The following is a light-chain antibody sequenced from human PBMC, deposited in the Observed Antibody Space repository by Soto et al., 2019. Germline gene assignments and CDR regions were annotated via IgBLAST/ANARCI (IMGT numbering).Light chain of an antibody. J-gene: IGKJ5*01. V-gene: IGKV1-5*03. Sequence: DIQMTHSPSTLSASVGEGVTLTCRASQSVSTWLAWYQQKPGKAPQVLISMASTLESGVPSRFSGSGSGTEFTLTISSLQSDDFATYYCQQLFDSPITFGQGTRLEIK. CDR2: MAS. CDR1: QSVSTW. CDR3: QQLFDSPIT.